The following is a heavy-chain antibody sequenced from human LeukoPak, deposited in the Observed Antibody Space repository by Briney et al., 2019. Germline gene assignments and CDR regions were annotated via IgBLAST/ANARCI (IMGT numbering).Heavy chain of an antibody. CDR2: IIPIFGTA. CDR3: ARDLVRGVLGYWFDP. V-gene: IGHV1-69*06. D-gene: IGHD3-10*01. J-gene: IGHJ5*02. Sequence: GASVKVSCKASGGTFSSYAISWVRQAPGQGLEWMGGIIPIFGTANYAQKFQGRVTITADKSTSTAYMELSSLRSEDTAVYYCARDLVRGVLGYWFDPWGQGTLVTVSS. CDR1: GGTFSSYA.